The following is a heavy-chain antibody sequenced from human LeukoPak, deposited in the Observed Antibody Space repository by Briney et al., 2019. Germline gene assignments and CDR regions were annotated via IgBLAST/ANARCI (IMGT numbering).Heavy chain of an antibody. CDR3: ARSHVFDAFDI. J-gene: IGHJ3*02. CDR1: GFSSYG. Sequence: PGGSLRLSCAASGFSSYGMHWVRQAPGKGLEWVSVIYSGGSTYYADSVKGRFTISRDNSKNTLYLQMNSLRAEDTAVYYCARSHVFDAFDIWGQGTMVTVSS. CDR2: IYSGGST. D-gene: IGHD2-21*01. V-gene: IGHV3-66*01.